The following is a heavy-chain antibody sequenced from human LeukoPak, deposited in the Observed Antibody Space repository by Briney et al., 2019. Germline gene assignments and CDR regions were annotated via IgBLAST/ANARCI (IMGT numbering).Heavy chain of an antibody. V-gene: IGHV1-2*02. Sequence: ASVKVSCKASGYTFTGYYMHGVRQAPGQGLEWMGWINPNSGGTNYAQKFQGRVTMTRDTSISTAYMELSRLRSDDTAVYYCARDPTVYDSSGFGADYWAQGTLVTVSS. CDR1: GYTFTGYY. J-gene: IGHJ4*02. CDR2: INPNSGGT. D-gene: IGHD3-22*01. CDR3: ARDPTVYDSSGFGADY.